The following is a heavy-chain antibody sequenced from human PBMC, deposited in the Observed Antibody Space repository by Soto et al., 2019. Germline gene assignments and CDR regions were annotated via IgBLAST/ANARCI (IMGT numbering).Heavy chain of an antibody. CDR3: ARPRKWLRSGGMDV. CDR1: GYTFTSHG. D-gene: IGHD5-12*01. V-gene: IGHV1-18*01. Sequence: VQLVQSGAEVKKPGASVKVSCKGSGYTFTSHGITWVRQAPGQGLEWMGWSSADNGDTKYAQKVQGRVTMTTETSTSTAYMELRSLRFDDTAIYYCARPRKWLRSGGMDVWGQGTTVTVSS. CDR2: SSADNGDT. J-gene: IGHJ6*02.